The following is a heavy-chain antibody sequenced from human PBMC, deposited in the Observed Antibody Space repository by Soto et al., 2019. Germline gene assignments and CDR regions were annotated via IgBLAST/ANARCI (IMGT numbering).Heavy chain of an antibody. V-gene: IGHV1-18*01. CDR3: ARWGIVAVRAAMYF. D-gene: IGHD2-2*01. CDR1: GYTFTSYG. Sequence: QVQLVQSGAEVKKPGASVKVSCKASGYTFTSYGISWVRQAPGQGLEGMGWISAYNRNTNYAQKLQGRVTRTSATYTSKAYMGLRSLGSDVTAEYYCARWGIVAVRAAMYFRGQGTLVT. J-gene: IGHJ4*02. CDR2: ISAYNRNT.